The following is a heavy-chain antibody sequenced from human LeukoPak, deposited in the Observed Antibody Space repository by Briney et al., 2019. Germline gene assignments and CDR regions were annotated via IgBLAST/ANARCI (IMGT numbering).Heavy chain of an antibody. CDR1: GHTFTNYG. J-gene: IGHJ6*03. V-gene: IGHV1-18*01. Sequence: GASVKVSCKASGHTFTNYGITWVRQAPGQGLEWMGWISAYNGNTNYAQKLQGRVTMTTDTSTSTAYMELRSLRSDDTAVYYCARGRGIWFGEQDYYYYYMDVWGKGTTVTISS. CDR3: ARGRGIWFGEQDYYYYYMDV. CDR2: ISAYNGNT. D-gene: IGHD3-10*01.